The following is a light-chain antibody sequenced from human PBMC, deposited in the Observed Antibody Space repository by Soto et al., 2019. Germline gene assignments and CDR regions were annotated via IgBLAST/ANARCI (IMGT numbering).Light chain of an antibody. CDR2: WAS. Sequence: DIVMTQSPDSLAVSLGERATINCKSSQSLLHSSNNKNYVAWYQQKAGQPPKVLIYWASTRDSGVPDRFSGSGSGTDFTLTINSLQTEDVAVYFCQQYYTSPYSFGQGTKLESK. V-gene: IGKV4-1*01. CDR1: QSLLHSSNNKNY. J-gene: IGKJ2*01. CDR3: QQYYTSPYS.